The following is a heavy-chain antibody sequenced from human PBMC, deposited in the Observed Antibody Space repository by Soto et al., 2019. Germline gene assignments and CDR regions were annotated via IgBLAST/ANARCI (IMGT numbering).Heavy chain of an antibody. Sequence: ASVKVSCKASGYTFTSYAMHWVRQAPGQRLEWMGWINAGNGNTKYSQKFQGRVTITRDTSASTAYMELSSLRSEDTAVYYCATVVEYYYDSSGYYGHPAFDIWGQGTMVTVSS. D-gene: IGHD3-22*01. CDR3: ATVVEYYYDSSGYYGHPAFDI. CDR2: INAGNGNT. J-gene: IGHJ3*02. V-gene: IGHV1-3*01. CDR1: GYTFTSYA.